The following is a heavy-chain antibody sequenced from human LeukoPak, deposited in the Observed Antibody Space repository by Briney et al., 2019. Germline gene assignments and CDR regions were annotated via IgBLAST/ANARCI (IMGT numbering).Heavy chain of an antibody. J-gene: IGHJ4*02. CDR2: ISSNGGST. CDR1: GFTFSSYM. Sequence: GGSLRLSCAASGFTFSSYMMTWVRQPPGKGLEWVSTISSNGGSTYYADSVKGRFTISRDNSKNTLYLQMSSLRADDTAVYYCARYCSGSICYSGVDYWGQGTLVTVSS. D-gene: IGHD2-15*01. V-gene: IGHV3-23*01. CDR3: ARYCSGSICYSGVDY.